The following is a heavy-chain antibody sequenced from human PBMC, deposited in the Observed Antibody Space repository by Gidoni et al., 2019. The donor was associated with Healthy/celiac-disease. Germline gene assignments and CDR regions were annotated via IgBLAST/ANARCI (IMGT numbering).Heavy chain of an antibody. Sequence: QVQLVQSGAEVKKPGASVKVSCKASGYTFTGYYMHWVRQAPGQGLEWMGWINPNSGGTNYAQKFQGRVTMTRDTSISTAYMELSRLRSDDTAVYYCARADGVTTYYYYGMDVWGQGTTVTVSS. CDR2: INPNSGGT. CDR3: ARADGVTTYYYYGMDV. D-gene: IGHD4-17*01. V-gene: IGHV1-2*02. J-gene: IGHJ6*02. CDR1: GYTFTGYY.